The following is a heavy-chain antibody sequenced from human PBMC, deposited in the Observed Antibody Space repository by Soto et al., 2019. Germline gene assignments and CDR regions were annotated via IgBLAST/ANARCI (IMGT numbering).Heavy chain of an antibody. CDR2: IIPILGIA. Sequence: QVQLVQSGAEVKKPGSSVKVSCKASGGTFSSYTISWVRQAPGQGLEWMGRIIPILGIANYAQKFQGRVTSTADKSTSTAYMELSRLISEDTAVYYCARGEVRSPYYYYYMDVWGKGTTVTVSS. D-gene: IGHD2-21*01. V-gene: IGHV1-69*02. CDR3: ARGEVRSPYYYYYMDV. J-gene: IGHJ6*03. CDR1: GGTFSSYT.